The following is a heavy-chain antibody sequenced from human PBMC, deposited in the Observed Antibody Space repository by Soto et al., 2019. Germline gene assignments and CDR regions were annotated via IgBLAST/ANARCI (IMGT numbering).Heavy chain of an antibody. J-gene: IGHJ6*02. CDR1: GFTFSNYG. Sequence: PGGSLRLSCAASGFTFSNYGMHWVRQAPGKGLEWVAVISYDGSNKYYVDSVKGRFTISRDNSKNTLYLQMNSLRAEDTAVYYCAKDRNTGTAPQGYYYYGMDVWGQGTTVTVSS. D-gene: IGHD1-1*01. CDR3: AKDRNTGTAPQGYYYYGMDV. V-gene: IGHV3-30*18. CDR2: ISYDGSNK.